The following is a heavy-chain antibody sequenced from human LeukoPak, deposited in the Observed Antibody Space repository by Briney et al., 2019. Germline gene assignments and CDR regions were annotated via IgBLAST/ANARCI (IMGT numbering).Heavy chain of an antibody. Sequence: ASVKVSCKASGYTFTSYYMHWVRQAPGQGLEWMGIINPSGGSTSYAQKFQGRVTMTRDTSTSTVYMELSSLRSEDTAAYYCARGYYYDSSGYYSGAFDIWGQGTMVTVSS. V-gene: IGHV1-46*01. D-gene: IGHD3-22*01. CDR3: ARGYYYDSSGYYSGAFDI. J-gene: IGHJ3*02. CDR1: GYTFTSYY. CDR2: INPSGGST.